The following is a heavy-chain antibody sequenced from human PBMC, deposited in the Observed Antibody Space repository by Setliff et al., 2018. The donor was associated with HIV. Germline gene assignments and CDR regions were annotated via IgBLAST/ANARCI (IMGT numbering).Heavy chain of an antibody. CDR2: IYPGDSDI. CDR3: VRHRSAVAGTRIGYCYYMDV. Sequence: GESLKISCEASGYTFTNYWIGWVRQIPGKGLEWMGIIYPGDSDIIYSPSFQGQVTISADKSITTAYLQWSSLKASDTAIYYCVRHRSAVAGTRIGYCYYMDVWGKGTTVTVS. J-gene: IGHJ6*03. CDR1: GYTFTNYW. D-gene: IGHD6-19*01. V-gene: IGHV5-51*01.